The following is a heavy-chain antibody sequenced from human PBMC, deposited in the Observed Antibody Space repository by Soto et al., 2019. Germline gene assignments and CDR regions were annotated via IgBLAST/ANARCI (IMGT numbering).Heavy chain of an antibody. D-gene: IGHD1-7*01. CDR3: AIPLARTTPFDY. J-gene: IGHJ4*02. CDR1: GYTFTNYY. CDR2: IDPSDSYI. V-gene: IGHV5-10-1*01. Sequence: GESLKISCQASGYTFTNYYIAWVRQVPGKGLEWVGRIDPSDSYIKYSPSFEGHVTMSVDKSISTAFLQWSRLEASDTAMYFCAIPLARTTPFDYWGQGSLVTVSS.